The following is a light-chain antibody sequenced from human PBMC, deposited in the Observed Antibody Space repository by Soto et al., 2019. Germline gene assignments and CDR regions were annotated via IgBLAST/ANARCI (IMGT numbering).Light chain of an antibody. V-gene: IGKV1-33*01. CDR2: DAS. CDR1: QDISNY. Sequence: DIQMTQSPSSLSASVGDRVTITCQASQDISNYLNWYQQKPGKAPKLLIYDASNLETGVPSRFSVSGSGTDFTFTSSSLKPEDIATDYCQQYDNLLLGTCGEGTKLELK. J-gene: IGKJ2*01. CDR3: QQYDNLLLGT.